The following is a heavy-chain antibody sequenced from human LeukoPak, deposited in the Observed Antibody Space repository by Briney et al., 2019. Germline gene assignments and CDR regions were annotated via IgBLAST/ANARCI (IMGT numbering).Heavy chain of an antibody. D-gene: IGHD2-15*01. Sequence: GGSLRLSCAASGFTFTRYWMHWVRQAPGKGLEWVSRINGDGSTTTCADSVKGRFTISRVNAKNTLYLQMSSLRAEDTAVYYCARWYCSGGSCYLGNFDYWGQGTLVTVSS. CDR3: ARWYCSGGSCYLGNFDY. CDR1: GFTFTRYW. CDR2: INGDGSTT. V-gene: IGHV3-74*01. J-gene: IGHJ4*02.